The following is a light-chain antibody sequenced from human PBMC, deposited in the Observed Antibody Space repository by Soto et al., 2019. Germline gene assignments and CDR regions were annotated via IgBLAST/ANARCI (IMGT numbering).Light chain of an antibody. CDR1: SSDVGRYNY. CDR3: SSYAGSNNLV. V-gene: IGLV2-8*01. J-gene: IGLJ2*01. CDR2: EVS. Sequence: QSVLTQPPSASGSPGQSVTISCTGTSSDVGRYNYVSWYQQHPGKAPKLMIYEVSKRPSGIPDRFSGSKFGNTASLTVSGLQAEDEAHYYCSSYAGSNNLVFGGGTKLTVL.